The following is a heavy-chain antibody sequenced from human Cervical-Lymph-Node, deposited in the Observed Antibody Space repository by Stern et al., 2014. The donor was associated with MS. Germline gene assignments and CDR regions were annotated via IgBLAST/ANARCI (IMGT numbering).Heavy chain of an antibody. CDR1: GGTFSRSG. Sequence: QVQLGQSGAEVKKPGSSVKVSCQASGGTFSRSGISWVRQAPGQGLQWMGGIIPKDGKAKYEQKCQGRVTITGEETNTTAEKEMSSLRYEDTAVYYCAREFNYDSSGYYFYYWGQGTLVTVSS. D-gene: IGHD3-22*01. CDR3: AREFNYDSSGYYFYY. CDR2: IIPKDGKA. J-gene: IGHJ4*02. V-gene: IGHV1-69*01.